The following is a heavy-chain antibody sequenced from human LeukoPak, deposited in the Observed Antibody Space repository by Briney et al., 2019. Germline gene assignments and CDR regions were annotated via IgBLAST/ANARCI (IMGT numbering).Heavy chain of an antibody. D-gene: IGHD6-13*01. CDR1: GGSISSYNW. J-gene: IGHJ5*02. CDR2: IYHSGST. V-gene: IGHV4-4*02. CDR3: APTAAAGTRLAWFDP. Sequence: SETLSLTCVVSGGSISSYNWWSWVRQPPGKGLEWIGEIYHSGSTNYNPSLKSRVTISLDKSKNQFSLKLSSVTAADTAVYYCAPTAAAGTRLAWFDPWGQGTLVTVSS.